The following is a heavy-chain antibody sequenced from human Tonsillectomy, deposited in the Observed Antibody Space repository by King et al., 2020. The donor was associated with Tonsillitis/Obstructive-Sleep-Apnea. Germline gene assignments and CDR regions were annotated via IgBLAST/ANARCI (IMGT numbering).Heavy chain of an antibody. V-gene: IGHV3-21*01. Sequence: VQLVESGGGLVKPGGSLRLSCAASGFTFSSYSMNWVRQAPGKGLEWVSSISSSSSYIYYADSVKGRFTISRDNAKNSLYLQMNSLRAEDTAVYYCARDYDFWSGYYNSWGQGTLVTVSS. CDR2: ISSSSSYI. J-gene: IGHJ4*02. CDR3: ARDYDFWSGYYNS. D-gene: IGHD3-3*01. CDR1: GFTFSSYS.